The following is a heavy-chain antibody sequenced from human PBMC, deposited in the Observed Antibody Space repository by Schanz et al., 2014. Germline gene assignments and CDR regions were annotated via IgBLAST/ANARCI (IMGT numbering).Heavy chain of an antibody. V-gene: IGHV3-48*04. D-gene: IGHD3-9*01. CDR3: ARDSGPYYDKSMDV. CDR2: IDGKSTTV. Sequence: EVQLLDSGGGLVQPGGSLRLSCAASGFTFSTYAMSWVRQAPGKGLEWLSYIDGKSTTVYYADSVKGRFSISRDNAKNSLFLQMNRLRAEDTALYYCARDSGPYYDKSMDVWGQGTTVAVSS. J-gene: IGHJ6*02. CDR1: GFTFSTYA.